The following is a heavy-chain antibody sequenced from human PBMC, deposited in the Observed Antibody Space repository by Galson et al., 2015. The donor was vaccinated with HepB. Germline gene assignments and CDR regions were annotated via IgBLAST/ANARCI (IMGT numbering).Heavy chain of an antibody. CDR2: ISNDGSDK. CDR1: GFTFRHYG. V-gene: IGHV3-30*18. D-gene: IGHD5/OR15-5a*01. J-gene: IGHJ4*02. Sequence: SLRLSCAVSGFTFRHYGMHWIRQAPGKGLEWVADISNDGSDKKYADSVKGRFTISRDNSRNTLYLGVNSLTTEDTAVYYCAKRSGQAAVSTRAFDFWGQGTLVTVSS. CDR3: AKRSGQAAVSTRAFDF.